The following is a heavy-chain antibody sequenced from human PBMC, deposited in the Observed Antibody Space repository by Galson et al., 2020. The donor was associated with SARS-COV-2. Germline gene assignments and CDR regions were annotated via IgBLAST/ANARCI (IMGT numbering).Heavy chain of an antibody. V-gene: IGHV4-34*01. J-gene: IGHJ3*02. Sequence: SETLSLTCAVYGGSFSGYYWSWIRQPPGKGLEWIGEINQSGSTNYNPSLKSRLTISVDTSKNQFSLKLSSVTAADTAVYYCARELVEMATITCAFDIWGQGTMVTVSS. D-gene: IGHD5-12*01. CDR1: GGSFSGYY. CDR2: INQSGST. CDR3: ARELVEMATITCAFDI.